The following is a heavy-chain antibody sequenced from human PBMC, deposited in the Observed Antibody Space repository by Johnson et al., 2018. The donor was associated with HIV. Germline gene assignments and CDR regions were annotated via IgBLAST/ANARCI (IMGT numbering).Heavy chain of an antibody. V-gene: IGHV3-11*04. CDR3: ARDWVIGDAFDI. J-gene: IGHJ3*02. CDR1: GFIFSDYY. D-gene: IGHD2-21*01. Sequence: QVQLVESGGGLVQPGGSLRLACAASGFIFSDYYMSWIRRAPGKGLEWVSYISSSGNPIYYADSVKGRFTISRDNAKNSLYLQMNSLRAEDTAVYYCARDWVIGDAFDIWGQGTKVTVSS. CDR2: ISSSGNPI.